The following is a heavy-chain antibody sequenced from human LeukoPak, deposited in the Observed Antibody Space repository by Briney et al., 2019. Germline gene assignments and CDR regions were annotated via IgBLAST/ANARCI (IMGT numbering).Heavy chain of an antibody. CDR2: MNPNSGNT. D-gene: IGHD3-10*01. CDR1: GYTFTSYD. V-gene: IGHV1-8*01. Sequence: ASVKVSCKASGYTFTSYDINWVRQATGQGLEWMGWMNPNSGNTGYAQKFQGRVTMTRNTSISTAYMELSSLRSEDTVVYYCARGPKSLWFGDTRVIFDYWGQGTLVTVSS. J-gene: IGHJ4*02. CDR3: ARGPKSLWFGDTRVIFDY.